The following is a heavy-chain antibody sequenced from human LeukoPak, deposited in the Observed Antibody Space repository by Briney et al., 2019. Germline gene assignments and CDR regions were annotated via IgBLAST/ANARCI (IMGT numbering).Heavy chain of an antibody. CDR3: ARVRPGPDIVVVPAAITDAFDI. J-gene: IGHJ3*02. V-gene: IGHV1-69*13. Sequence: GASVKVSCKASGGTSSNYAISWVRQAPGHGLEWMGGIIPIFGTANYAQKFQGRVTITADESTSTAYMELSSLRSEDTAVYYCARVRPGPDIVVVPAAITDAFDIWGQGTMVTVSS. D-gene: IGHD2-2*01. CDR2: IIPIFGTA. CDR1: GGTSSNYA.